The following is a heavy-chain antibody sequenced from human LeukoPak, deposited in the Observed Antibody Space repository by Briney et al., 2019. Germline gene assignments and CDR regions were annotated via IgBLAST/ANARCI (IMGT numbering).Heavy chain of an antibody. CDR3: AKDGSSSWYRARPFDY. CDR1: GFTFSSYG. J-gene: IGHJ4*02. CDR2: ISYDGSNK. V-gene: IGHV3-30*18. D-gene: IGHD6-13*01. Sequence: TGGSLRLSCAASGFTFSSYGMHWVRQAPGKGLEWVAVISYDGSNKYYADSVKGRFTISRGNSKNTLYLQMNSLRAEDTAVYYCAKDGSSSWYRARPFDYWGQGTLVTVSS.